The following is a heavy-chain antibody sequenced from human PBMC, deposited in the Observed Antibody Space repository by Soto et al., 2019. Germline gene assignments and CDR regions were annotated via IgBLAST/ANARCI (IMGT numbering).Heavy chain of an antibody. CDR2: ISYSGST. CDR3: ARDYYGSGEGGWFDP. Sequence: QVQLQESGPGLVKPSETLSLICTVSGGSISSYYWSWIRQPPGKGLEWIGYISYSGSTNYNPSLKSRVNISVDTSKHQFPLKLRSVTAADTAVYYCARDYYGSGEGGWFDPWGQGTLVTVSS. D-gene: IGHD3-10*01. J-gene: IGHJ5*02. CDR1: GGSISSYY. V-gene: IGHV4-59*03.